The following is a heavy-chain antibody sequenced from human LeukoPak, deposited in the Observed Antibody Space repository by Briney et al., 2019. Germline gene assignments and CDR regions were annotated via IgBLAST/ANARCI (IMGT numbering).Heavy chain of an antibody. CDR3: AKVLTAAGLDL. CDR1: GGSMSDSIT. CDR2: IHDDGRT. D-gene: IGHD6-25*01. Sequence: SETLSLTCGVSGGSMSDSITWGWVRQPPGKGLEWLANIHDDGRTAPNPSLRSRLTISQDRSKNQFSLKVSSVTAADTAFYYCAKVLTAAGLDLWGQGILVTVSS. V-gene: IGHV4/OR15-8*01. J-gene: IGHJ5*02.